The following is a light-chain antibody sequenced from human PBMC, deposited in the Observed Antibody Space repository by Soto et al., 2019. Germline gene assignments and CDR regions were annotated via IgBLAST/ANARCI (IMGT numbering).Light chain of an antibody. V-gene: IGKV3-20*01. CDR3: QQYGSSPMYT. CDR2: GAS. J-gene: IGKJ2*01. Sequence: EIVLTQSPGTLSLSPGERATLSCRASQSVSSSYLAWYQQKPGQAPRLLIYGASSRATGIPDRFSGSGSGTDFTLTISRREPEDFAVYSWQQYGSSPMYTFGQGTKLEIK. CDR1: QSVSSSY.